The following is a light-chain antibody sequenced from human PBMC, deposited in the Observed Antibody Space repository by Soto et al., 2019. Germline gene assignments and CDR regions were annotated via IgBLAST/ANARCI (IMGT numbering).Light chain of an antibody. CDR1: SSDIGGYNY. CDR3: CSYSTSNTHNYV. CDR2: EVN. Sequence: QPVLTQPASVSGSPGQSITVSCTGTSSDIGGYNYVSWYQHHPGKAPQLIIYEVNLRPSGVSDRFSASKSGDTASLTISGLQAGDEADYYCCSYSTSNTHNYVFGTGTKVTVL. J-gene: IGLJ1*01. V-gene: IGLV2-14*01.